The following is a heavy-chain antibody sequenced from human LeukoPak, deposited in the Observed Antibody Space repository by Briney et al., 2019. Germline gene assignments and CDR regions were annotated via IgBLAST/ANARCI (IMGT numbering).Heavy chain of an antibody. CDR2: INTNTGNP. Sequence: ASVKVSCKASGYTFTSYAMNWVRQAPGQGLEWMGWINTNTGNPTYAQGFTGRFVFSLDTSVSTAYLQISSLKAEDTAVYYCARDKTTVTYYYYYYMDVWGKGTTVTVSS. D-gene: IGHD4-11*01. J-gene: IGHJ6*03. CDR3: ARDKTTVTYYYYYYMDV. CDR1: GYTFTSYA. V-gene: IGHV7-4-1*02.